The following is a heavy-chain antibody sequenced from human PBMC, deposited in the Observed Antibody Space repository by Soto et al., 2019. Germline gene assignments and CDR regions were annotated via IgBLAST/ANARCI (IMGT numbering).Heavy chain of an antibody. CDR1: GYTFTSYD. CDR2: RNPNCGNK. CDR3: ARGGVRVVIDYYYYGMDV. Sequence: ASVKLSCKXSGYTFTSYDINWARQATGQGHGRMRWRNPNCGNKGYGQKSQGRVTMTSNISRSTAYRDRGSLRSEDTAVYYCARGGVRVVIDYYYYGMDVWGQWTTVTVSS. J-gene: IGHJ6*02. V-gene: IGHV1-8*01. D-gene: IGHD3-10*01.